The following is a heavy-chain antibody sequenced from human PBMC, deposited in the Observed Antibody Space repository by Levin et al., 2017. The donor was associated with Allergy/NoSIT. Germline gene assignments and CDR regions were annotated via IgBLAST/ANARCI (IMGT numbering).Heavy chain of an antibody. CDR3: AQEIKFAGFTYYFDS. Sequence: QTGGSLRLSCAASGFSFSSYFMTWVRQVPGKGLEWISAISDSGGHTYYADSVKGRFTISRDNSQNTLFLQMNSLRAEDTAVYYCAQEIKFAGFTYYFDSWGHGTLVTVSS. CDR2: ISDSGGHT. D-gene: IGHD3-10*01. V-gene: IGHV3-23*01. CDR1: GFSFSSYF. J-gene: IGHJ4*01.